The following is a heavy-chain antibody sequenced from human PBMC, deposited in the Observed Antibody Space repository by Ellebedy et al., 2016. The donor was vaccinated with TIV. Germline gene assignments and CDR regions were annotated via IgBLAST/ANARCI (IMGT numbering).Heavy chain of an antibody. Sequence: GGSLRLXXAASGFTFSSYAMHWVRQAPGKGLEWVAVISYDGTNKYYADSVRGRFTISRDNSKNTLYLQVNSLRAEDTAVYYCAKDRCGDCYYFDYWGQGTLVTVSS. CDR3: AKDRCGDCYYFDY. J-gene: IGHJ4*02. D-gene: IGHD2-21*02. V-gene: IGHV3-30-3*01. CDR1: GFTFSSYA. CDR2: ISYDGTNK.